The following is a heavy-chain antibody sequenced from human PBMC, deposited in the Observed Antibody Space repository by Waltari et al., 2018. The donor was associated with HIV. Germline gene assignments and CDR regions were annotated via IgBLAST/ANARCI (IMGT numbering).Heavy chain of an antibody. CDR3: ARDDGSARLDY. Sequence: QVQLQESGPGLVKPSQTLSLTCTVSGGSISIGGSYWSWIRQHPGKGLEWIGYIYYIGSTYYNPSLKSRVTISVDTSKNQFSLKLSSVTAADTAVYYCARDDGSARLDYWGQGTLVTVSS. D-gene: IGHD3-10*01. V-gene: IGHV4-31*03. CDR1: GGSISIGGSY. J-gene: IGHJ4*02. CDR2: IYYIGST.